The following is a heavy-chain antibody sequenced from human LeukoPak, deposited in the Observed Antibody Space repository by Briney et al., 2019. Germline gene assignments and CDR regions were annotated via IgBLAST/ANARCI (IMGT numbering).Heavy chain of an antibody. J-gene: IGHJ6*03. CDR1: GITLSSHA. Sequence: GGSLRLSCATSGITLSSHAMSWVRQAPGKGLEWVSLISGSGGHTYYGDSVKGRSTISRDNSKNTFYLQMNSLRAGDTAVYYCAKGGEATMRDGYNYYYYYMEVWGKGTTVTVSS. CDR3: AKGGEATMRDGYNYYYYYMEV. V-gene: IGHV3-23*01. D-gene: IGHD5-24*01. CDR2: ISGSGGHT.